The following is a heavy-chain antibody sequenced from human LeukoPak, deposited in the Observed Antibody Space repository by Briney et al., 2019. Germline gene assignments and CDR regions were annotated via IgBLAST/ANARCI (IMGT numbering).Heavy chain of an antibody. D-gene: IGHD3-3*01. J-gene: IGHJ5*02. CDR1: GGSITGDSHY. Sequence: PSETLSLTCSVSGGSITGDSHYGGWIRQSPGKGLEWIGTIHYTGITYYNPSLRSRVTISVDTSKNQFSLKLNSMTAADTAVYYCASQTLILEWLSTSFDPWGQGTLVTVSS. CDR3: ASQTLILEWLSTSFDP. V-gene: IGHV4-39*01. CDR2: IHYTGIT.